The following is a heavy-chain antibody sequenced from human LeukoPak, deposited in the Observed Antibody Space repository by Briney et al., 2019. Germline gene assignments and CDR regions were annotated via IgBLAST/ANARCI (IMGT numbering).Heavy chain of an antibody. V-gene: IGHV7-4-1*02. CDR3: ARAKDVLLWFGESNLYYYYYYMDV. J-gene: IGHJ6*03. CDR1: GYTFTSYA. D-gene: IGHD3-10*01. CDR2: INTNTGNP. Sequence: ASVKVSCKASGYTFTSYAMNWVRQAPGQGLEWMGWINTNTGNPTYAQGFTGRFVFSLDTSVSTAYLQISSLKAEDTAVYYCARAKDVLLWFGESNLYYYYYYMDVWGKGTTVTVSS.